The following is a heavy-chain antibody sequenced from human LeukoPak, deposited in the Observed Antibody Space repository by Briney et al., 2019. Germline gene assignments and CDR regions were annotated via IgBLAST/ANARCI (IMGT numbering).Heavy chain of an antibody. D-gene: IGHD6-6*01. CDR3: ARDSSYAFDI. Sequence: PGGSLRLSCAASGFTFSSYSMNWVRQAPGKGLEWVAYISNSAMYYADSVRGRFTISRDSAKNSLYLQMNSLRDEDTAVYYCARDSSYAFDIWGQGTLVTVSS. CDR2: ISNSAM. J-gene: IGHJ3*02. CDR1: GFTFSSYS. V-gene: IGHV3-48*02.